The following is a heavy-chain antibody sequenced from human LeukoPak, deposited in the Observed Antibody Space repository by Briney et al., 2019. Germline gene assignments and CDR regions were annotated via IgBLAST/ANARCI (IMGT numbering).Heavy chain of an antibody. CDR1: GFTFSSYA. J-gene: IGHJ4*02. V-gene: IGHV3-64*01. D-gene: IGHD3-3*01. Sequence: GGSLRLSCAAYGFTFSSYAMHWVRQARGKGLEYVSAISSNGGSRYYANSVKGRFTISRDNSKNTLYLQMGSLRAEDMAVYYCARSGRSDFWSGYPIDYWGQGTLVTVSS. CDR2: ISSNGGSR. CDR3: ARSGRSDFWSGYPIDY.